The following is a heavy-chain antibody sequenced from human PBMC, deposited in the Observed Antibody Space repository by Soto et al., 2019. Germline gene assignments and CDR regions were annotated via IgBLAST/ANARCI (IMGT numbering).Heavy chain of an antibody. D-gene: IGHD6-19*01. Sequence: EVQLVESGGGLVQPGGSLRLSCAASGFTFSSYWMSWVRQAPGKGLEWVANIKRDGSEKYYVDSVKGRFTISRDNAKNSLYLQMNSLRAEDTAVYYCARDTGIAVAGMWYWGQGTLVTVSS. CDR2: IKRDGSEK. J-gene: IGHJ4*02. CDR1: GFTFSSYW. CDR3: ARDTGIAVAGMWY. V-gene: IGHV3-7*05.